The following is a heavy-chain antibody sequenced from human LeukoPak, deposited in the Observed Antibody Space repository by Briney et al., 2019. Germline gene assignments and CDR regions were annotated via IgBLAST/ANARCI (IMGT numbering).Heavy chain of an antibody. J-gene: IGHJ4*02. D-gene: IGHD3-22*01. CDR2: IYPGDSDT. CDR3: ARTYYYDSSGYYLTPFDY. Sequence: GESLKISCKGSGYSFTSYWIGWVRQMPGKGLEWMGIIYPGDSDTRYSPSFQGQVTISADKSISTAYLQWSRLKASDTAMYYCARTYYYDSSGYYLTPFDYWGQGTLVTVSS. CDR1: GYSFTSYW. V-gene: IGHV5-51*01.